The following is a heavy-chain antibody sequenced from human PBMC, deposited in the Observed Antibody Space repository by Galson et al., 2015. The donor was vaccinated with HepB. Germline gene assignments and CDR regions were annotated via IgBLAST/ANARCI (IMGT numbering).Heavy chain of an antibody. CDR1: GFTFSSYG. CDR2: IWYDGSNK. J-gene: IGHJ3*02. Sequence: SLRLSCAASGFTFSSYGMHWVRQAPGKGLEWVAVIWYDGSNKYYADSVKGRFTISRDNSKNTLYLQMNSLRAEDTAVYYCARVKEGYYDSSGYIHAFDIWGQGTMVTVSS. CDR3: ARVKEGYYDSSGYIHAFDI. D-gene: IGHD3-22*01. V-gene: IGHV3-30*19.